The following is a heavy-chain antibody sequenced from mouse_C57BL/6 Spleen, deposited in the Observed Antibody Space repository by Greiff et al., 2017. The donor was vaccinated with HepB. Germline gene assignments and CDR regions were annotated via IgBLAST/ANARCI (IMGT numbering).Heavy chain of an antibody. J-gene: IGHJ2*01. V-gene: IGHV1-53*01. CDR1: GYTFTSYW. Sequence: VQLQQPGTELVKPGASVKLSCKASGYTFTSYWMHWVKQRPGQGLEWIGNINPSNGGTNYNEKFKSKATLTVDKSSSTAYMQLSSLTSEDSAVYYCARALTTVVARYYFDYWGQGTTLTVSS. CDR2: INPSNGGT. D-gene: IGHD1-1*01. CDR3: ARALTTVVARYYFDY.